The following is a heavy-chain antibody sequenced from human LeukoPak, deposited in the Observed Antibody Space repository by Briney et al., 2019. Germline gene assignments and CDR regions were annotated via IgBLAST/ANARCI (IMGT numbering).Heavy chain of an antibody. Sequence: GGSLRLSCAASGFTFSSYVMSWVRQAPGKGLGWVSGISGSGDSTYHADSVKGRFTISRDNSKNTLYLQMNSLRAEDTAVYYCARAPYSSSWYYFDYWGQGTLVTVSS. CDR3: ARAPYSSSWYYFDY. V-gene: IGHV3-23*01. J-gene: IGHJ4*02. CDR2: ISGSGDST. D-gene: IGHD6-13*01. CDR1: GFTFSSYV.